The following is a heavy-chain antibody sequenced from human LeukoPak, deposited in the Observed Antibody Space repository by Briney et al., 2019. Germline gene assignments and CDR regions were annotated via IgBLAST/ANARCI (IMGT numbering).Heavy chain of an antibody. Sequence: ASVKVSCKASGYTFTGYYMHWVRQAPGQGLEWMGWINPNSGGTNYAQKFQGRVTMTRDTSISAAYMELKRLRSDDTAVYYCARVMNREGTNYWGQGTPVTVSS. D-gene: IGHD1-14*01. CDR2: INPNSGGT. CDR3: ARVMNREGTNY. J-gene: IGHJ4*02. CDR1: GYTFTGYY. V-gene: IGHV1-2*02.